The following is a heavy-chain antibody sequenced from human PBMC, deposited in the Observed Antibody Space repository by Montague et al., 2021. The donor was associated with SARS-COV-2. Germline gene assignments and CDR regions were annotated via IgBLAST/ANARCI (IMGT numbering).Heavy chain of an antibody. CDR3: ARGVKSTIRGIITKRTPLPRGNMAV. CDR2: VDTAGDP. V-gene: IGHV3-13*05. Sequence: SLRLSCAASGLTFSSYDFHWVRQGTGKGLEWVSAVDTAGDPYYADSVKGRFTISREDAKNYVYLQLDSLRAGDTAVYYCARGVKSTIRGIITKRTPLPRGNMAVWGQGTAVIVSS. D-gene: IGHD3-10*01. CDR1: GLTFSSYD. J-gene: IGHJ6*02.